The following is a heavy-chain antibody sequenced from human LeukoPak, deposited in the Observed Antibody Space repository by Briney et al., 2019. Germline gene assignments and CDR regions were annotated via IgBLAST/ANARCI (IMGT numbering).Heavy chain of an antibody. Sequence: PSETLSLTCTVAGGSMYSFGWRWIRKAPGKTLVWIGCVYDSGSTNYNPSLKSRVTISVDTSKNQLSLKMTSVTAADTAVYYCARRHGSGVYLDVWGKGTTVTVFS. V-gene: IGHV4-59*08. CDR1: GGSMYSFG. CDR2: VYDSGST. J-gene: IGHJ6*03. D-gene: IGHD2-2*03. CDR3: ARRHGSGVYLDV.